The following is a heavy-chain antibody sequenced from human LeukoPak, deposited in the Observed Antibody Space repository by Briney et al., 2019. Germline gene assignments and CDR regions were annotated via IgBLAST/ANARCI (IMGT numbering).Heavy chain of an antibody. V-gene: IGHV4-39*01. D-gene: IGHD3-9*01. CDR2: IYYSGST. Sequence: KPSETLSLTCTVSGGSISSSYYWGWIRQPPGKGLEWIGSIYYSGSTYYNPSLKSRVTISVDTSKNQFSLKLSSVTAADTAVYYCARHLRPNWFDPWGQGTLVTVSS. CDR1: GGSISSSYY. J-gene: IGHJ5*02. CDR3: ARHLRPNWFDP.